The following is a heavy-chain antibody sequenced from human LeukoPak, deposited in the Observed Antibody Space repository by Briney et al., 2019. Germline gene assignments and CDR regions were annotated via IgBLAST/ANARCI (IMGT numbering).Heavy chain of an antibody. CDR2: IYYSGST. J-gene: IGHJ5*02. V-gene: IGHV4-59*01. CDR3: ARDLSSLGFDP. Sequence: SETLSLPCTVSGGSISSYYWSWIRQPPGKGLEWIGYIYYSGSTNYNPSLKSRVTISVDTSKNQFSLKLSSVTAADTAVYYCARDLSSLGFDPWGQGTLVTVSS. CDR1: GGSISSYY.